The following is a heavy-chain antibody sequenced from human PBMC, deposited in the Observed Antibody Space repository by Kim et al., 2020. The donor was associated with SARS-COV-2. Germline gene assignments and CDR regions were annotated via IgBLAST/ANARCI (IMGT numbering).Heavy chain of an antibody. J-gene: IGHJ6*02. CDR2: ISGSGGST. CDR1: GFTFSSYA. Sequence: GSLRLSCAASGFTFSSYAMSWVRQAPGKGLEWVSAISGSGGSTYYADSVKGRFTISRDNSKNTLYLQMNSLRAEDTAVYYCATAYGSGSYYKYYYYGMDVWGQGTTVTVSS. CDR3: ATAYGSGSYYKYYYYGMDV. V-gene: IGHV3-23*01. D-gene: IGHD3-10*01.